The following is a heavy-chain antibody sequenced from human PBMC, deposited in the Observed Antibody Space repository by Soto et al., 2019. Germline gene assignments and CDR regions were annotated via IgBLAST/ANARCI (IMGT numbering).Heavy chain of an antibody. J-gene: IGHJ6*02. CDR3: AKESIAARVYAYGTDV. D-gene: IGHD6-6*01. Sequence: LRLSCAASGFTFISYGMHWVRQAPVKGLEWVAVISYDGSNKYYADSVKGRFTISRDNSKNTLYLQMNSLRAEDTAVYYCAKESIAARVYAYGTDVSGQGKTVTVSS. CDR2: ISYDGSNK. V-gene: IGHV3-30*18. CDR1: GFTFISYG.